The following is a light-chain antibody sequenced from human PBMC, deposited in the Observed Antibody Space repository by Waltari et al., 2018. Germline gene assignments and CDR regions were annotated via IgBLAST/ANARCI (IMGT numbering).Light chain of an antibody. Sequence: QSVLTQPPSVSAAPGQKVTISCSGSSSNIGNNYISWYQHLPGAAPKLLISENNKVHSGIPDRFSGSKSGTSGTLDIIGLQMGDEADYYCGTWDTTLRGVVFGGGTRLTVL. J-gene: IGLJ2*01. CDR1: SSNIGNNY. CDR3: GTWDTTLRGVV. V-gene: IGLV1-51*02. CDR2: ENN.